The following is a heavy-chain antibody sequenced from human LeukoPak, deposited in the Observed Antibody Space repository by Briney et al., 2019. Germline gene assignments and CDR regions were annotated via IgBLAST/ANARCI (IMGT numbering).Heavy chain of an antibody. CDR2: IYYSGGT. Sequence: SETLSLTCAVYGGSFSGYYWGWIRQPPGKGLEWIGSIYYSGGTYYNPSLKSRVTISVDTSKNQFSLKLSSVTAADTAVYYCARDYSGSYYGWFDPWGQGTLVTVSS. J-gene: IGHJ5*02. V-gene: IGHV4-34*01. D-gene: IGHD1-26*01. CDR1: GGSFSGYY. CDR3: ARDYSGSYYGWFDP.